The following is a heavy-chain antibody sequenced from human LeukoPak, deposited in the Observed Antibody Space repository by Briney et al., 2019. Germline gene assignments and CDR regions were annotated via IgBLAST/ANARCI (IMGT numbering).Heavy chain of an antibody. CDR1: GFTFSDYY. CDR2: ISSSSSTI. D-gene: IGHD3-22*01. Sequence: PGGSLRLSCAASGFTFSDYYMSWLRQAPGKGLEWVSYISSSSSTIYYADSVKGRFTISRDNAKNSLYLQMNSLRAEDTAVYYCARDNYYDSSGYFLQIDWFDPWGQGTLVTVSS. CDR3: ARDNYYDSSGYFLQIDWFDP. V-gene: IGHV3-11*04. J-gene: IGHJ5*02.